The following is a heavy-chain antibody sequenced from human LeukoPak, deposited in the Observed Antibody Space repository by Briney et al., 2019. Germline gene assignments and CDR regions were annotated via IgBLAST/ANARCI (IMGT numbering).Heavy chain of an antibody. CDR1: GGSISSGSYY. CDR3: ARDRGVRTYYYMDV. CDR2: IYTSGST. D-gene: IGHD3-10*01. V-gene: IGHV4-61*02. Sequence: SQTLSLTCTVSGGSISSGSYYWSWFRQPAGKGLEWIGRIYTSGSTNYNPSLKSRVTISVDTSKNQFSLKPSSVTAADTAVYYCARDRGVRTYYYMDVWGKGTTVTVSS. J-gene: IGHJ6*03.